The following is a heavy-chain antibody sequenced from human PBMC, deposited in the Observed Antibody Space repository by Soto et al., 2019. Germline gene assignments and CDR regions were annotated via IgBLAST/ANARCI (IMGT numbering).Heavy chain of an antibody. CDR3: ARALMDDYGDFTQVFDY. J-gene: IGHJ4*02. CDR1: GGSISSGGYY. CDR2: IYYSGST. Sequence: SETLSLTCTVSGGSISSGGYYWSWIRQHPGKGLEWIGYIYYSGSTYYNPSLKSRVTISVDTSKNQFSLKLSSVTAADTAVYYCARALMDDYGDFTQVFDYWGQGTLVTVSS. D-gene: IGHD4-17*01. V-gene: IGHV4-31*03.